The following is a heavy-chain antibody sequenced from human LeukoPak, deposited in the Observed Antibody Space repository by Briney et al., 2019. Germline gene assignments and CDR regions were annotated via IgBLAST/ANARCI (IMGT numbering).Heavy chain of an antibody. J-gene: IGHJ4*02. CDR3: AKATDYYGSGSRFDS. CDR2: ISGSGASA. V-gene: IGHV3-23*01. Sequence: PGGSLRLSCGASGFTFSSYVMNWVRQTPGKGLEWVSGISGSGASAYFAASVKGRFTISRDNSKNTLYLQMNSLRAEDTALYYCAKATDYYGSGSRFDSWGQGTLVTVSS. CDR1: GFTFSSYV. D-gene: IGHD3-10*01.